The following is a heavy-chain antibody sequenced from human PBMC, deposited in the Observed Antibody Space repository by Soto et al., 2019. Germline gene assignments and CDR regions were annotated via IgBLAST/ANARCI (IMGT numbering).Heavy chain of an antibody. CDR2: INHSGST. J-gene: IGHJ3*02. CDR1: GGSFSGYY. V-gene: IGHV4-34*01. Sequence: PSETLSLTCAVYGGSFSGYYWSWIRQPPGKGLEWIGEINHSGSTNYNPSLKSRVTISVDTSKNQFSLKLSSVTAADTAVYYCARSSDFDIWGQGTLVTVSS. D-gene: IGHD3-22*01. CDR3: ARSSDFDI.